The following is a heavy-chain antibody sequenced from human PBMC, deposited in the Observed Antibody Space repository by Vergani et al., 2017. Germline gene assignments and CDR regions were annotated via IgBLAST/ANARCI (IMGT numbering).Heavy chain of an antibody. D-gene: IGHD6-19*01. CDR3: AREPPSSGLNWFDP. Sequence: EVQLVESGGGLVQPGGSLRLSCAASGFTFSSYSMNWVRQAPGKGLEWVSYISSSSSAIYYADSVKGRFTISRDNAKNSLYLQMSSLRDEDTAVYYCAREPPSSGLNWFDPWGQGTLVTVSS. J-gene: IGHJ5*02. CDR1: GFTFSSYS. CDR2: ISSSSSAI. V-gene: IGHV3-48*02.